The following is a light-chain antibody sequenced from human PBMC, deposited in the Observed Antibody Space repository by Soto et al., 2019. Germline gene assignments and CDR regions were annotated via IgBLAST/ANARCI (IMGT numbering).Light chain of an antibody. J-gene: IGKJ1*01. CDR2: NAF. CDR3: QQYDNWLWT. Sequence: IVLTQSPGTLSLSPGERATLSCRSSQSVSSSYLAWYQQKPGQAPRLLIYNAFNRATGIPDRFSGSGSGTDCTLTISSLQSEDVAVYYCQQYDNWLWTFGQGTKVDIK. CDR1: QSVSSSY. V-gene: IGKV3-20*01.